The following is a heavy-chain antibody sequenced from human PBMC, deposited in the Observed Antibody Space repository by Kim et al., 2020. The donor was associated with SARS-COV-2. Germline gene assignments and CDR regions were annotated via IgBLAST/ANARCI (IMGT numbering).Heavy chain of an antibody. Sequence: GGSLRLSCAASGFTFSSYAMHWVRQAPGKGLEWVAVISYDGSNKYYADSVKGRFTISRDNSKNTLYLQMNSLRAEDTAVYYCARVAGGSYYGAPDYWGQGTLVTVSS. J-gene: IGHJ4*02. V-gene: IGHV3-30*04. D-gene: IGHD1-26*01. CDR1: GFTFSSYA. CDR3: ARVAGGSYYGAPDY. CDR2: ISYDGSNK.